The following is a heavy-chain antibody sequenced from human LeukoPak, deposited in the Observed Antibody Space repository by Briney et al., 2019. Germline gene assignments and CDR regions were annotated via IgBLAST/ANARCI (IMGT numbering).Heavy chain of an antibody. CDR2: ITFSSSII. Sequence: GGSLRLSCAASGFTFSSYSMNWVRQAPGKGLEWVSYITFSSSIIYYADSVMGRFTISRDNAKNSLYLQMNSLRAEDTAVYYCARSPNYKGYFDYWGQGTLVTVSS. J-gene: IGHJ4*02. CDR1: GFTFSSYS. D-gene: IGHD3-10*01. CDR3: ARSPNYKGYFDY. V-gene: IGHV3-48*04.